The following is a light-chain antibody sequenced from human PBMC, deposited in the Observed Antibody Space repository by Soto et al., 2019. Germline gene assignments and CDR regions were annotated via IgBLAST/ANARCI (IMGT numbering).Light chain of an antibody. CDR1: QSVSSN. V-gene: IGKV3-15*01. CDR3: QQYNNWPFT. J-gene: IGKJ3*01. CDR2: GAS. Sequence: EIVMTQSPATLSVSPGERATLSCRASQSVSSNLAWYQQKPGQAPRLLIYGASTRATGIPDRFSGSGSGTEFTLTISSLQSEDFAVNYCQQYNNWPFTFGPGTKVDIK.